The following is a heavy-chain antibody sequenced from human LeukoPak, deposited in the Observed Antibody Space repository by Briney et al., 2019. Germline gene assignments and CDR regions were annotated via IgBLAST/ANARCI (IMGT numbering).Heavy chain of an antibody. D-gene: IGHD3-9*01. V-gene: IGHV3-7*01. Sequence: PGGSLRLSCAASGFTFSSYWMSWVRQAPGKGLEWVANIEQDGSEKYYVDSVKGRFTISRDNAKNSLYLQMNSLRAEDTAVYYCARDSHFDWLPPPRYYFDYWGQGTLVTVSS. CDR2: IEQDGSEK. J-gene: IGHJ4*02. CDR3: ARDSHFDWLPPPRYYFDY. CDR1: GFTFSSYW.